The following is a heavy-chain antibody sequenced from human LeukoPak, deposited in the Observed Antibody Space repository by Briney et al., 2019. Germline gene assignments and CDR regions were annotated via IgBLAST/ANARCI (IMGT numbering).Heavy chain of an antibody. D-gene: IGHD3-22*01. J-gene: IGHJ4*02. CDR2: IGNSGGST. V-gene: IGHV3-23*01. Sequence: GGSLRLSCSASGFTLSSYAMSWVRQAPGKGLEWVSSIGNSGGSTWYADSVRGRFNISRDNPKNTLYLQVNSLRAEDTAVYYCAKGDSSGYAIYDYWGQGTLVTVSS. CDR1: GFTLSSYA. CDR3: AKGDSSGYAIYDY.